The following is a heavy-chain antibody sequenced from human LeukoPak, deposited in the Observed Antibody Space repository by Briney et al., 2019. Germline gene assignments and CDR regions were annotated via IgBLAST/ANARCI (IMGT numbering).Heavy chain of an antibody. CDR3: ARGYYWLEY. Sequence: PSETLSLTCTISGGSISSSSYYWGWIRQPPGKGLEWIGSIYYSGSTYYNPSLKSRVTISVDTSKNQFSLKLSSATAADTAVYYCARGYYWLEYWGQGTLVTVSS. J-gene: IGHJ4*02. CDR2: IYYSGST. V-gene: IGHV4-39*07. CDR1: GGSISSSSYY. D-gene: IGHD2-8*01.